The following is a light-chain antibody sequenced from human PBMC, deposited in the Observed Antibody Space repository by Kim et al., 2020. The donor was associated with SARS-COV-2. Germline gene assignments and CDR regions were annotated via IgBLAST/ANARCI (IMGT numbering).Light chain of an antibody. CDR2: DNN. Sequence: QKVTISCSGSSSNSGNNYVARYQQFPGTAPKHHMYDNNKRPSGIPDRFSGSKSGTSATLGITGLQTGDEADYYCGTWDSSLSPNWVFGGGTKLTVL. CDR1: SSNSGNNY. CDR3: GTWDSSLSPNWV. J-gene: IGLJ3*02. V-gene: IGLV1-51*01.